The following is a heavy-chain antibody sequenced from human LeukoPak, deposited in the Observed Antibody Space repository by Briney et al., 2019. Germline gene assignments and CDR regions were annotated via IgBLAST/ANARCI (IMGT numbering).Heavy chain of an antibody. J-gene: IGHJ4*02. CDR3: ARDKHYYDSSGYYYVGGFDY. CDR1: GFTFSDYY. Sequence: PGGSLRLSCAASGFTFSDYYMNWIRQAPGKGLEWVSYISSSGSSIYYADSVKGRFTISRDNAKNSLYLQMNSLGAEDTAVYYCARDKHYYDSSGYYYVGGFDYWGQGTLVTVSS. V-gene: IGHV3-11*01. D-gene: IGHD3-22*01. CDR2: ISSSGSSI.